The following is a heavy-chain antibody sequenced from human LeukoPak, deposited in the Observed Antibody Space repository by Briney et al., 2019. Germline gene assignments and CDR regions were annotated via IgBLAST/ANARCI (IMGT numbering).Heavy chain of an antibody. CDR2: INPNSGGT. Sequence: ASVKVSCKASGYTFTSYDINWVRQAPGQGLEWMGRINPNSGGTNYAQKFQGRVTMTRDTSISTAYMELSRLRSDDTAVYYCARERYNWNYGYWGQGTLVTVSS. CDR1: GYTFTSYD. CDR3: ARERYNWNYGY. V-gene: IGHV1-2*06. D-gene: IGHD1-7*01. J-gene: IGHJ4*02.